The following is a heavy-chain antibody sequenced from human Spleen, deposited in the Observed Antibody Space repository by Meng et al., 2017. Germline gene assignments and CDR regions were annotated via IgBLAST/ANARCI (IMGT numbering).Heavy chain of an antibody. J-gene: IGHJ4*02. CDR1: GCSITITKW. CDR2: IYHSGSA. D-gene: IGHD6-19*01. V-gene: IGHV4-4*02. CDR3: ASYNSGWPQFDS. Sequence: QGQRLESGAGLVKPSATLSLTCAVSGCSITITKWWNWVRQTPGKGLEWIGEIYHSGSANYNPSLKSRVTMSLDKSKNQFSLKLSSVTAADTAVYYCASYNSGWPQFDSWGQGTLVTVSS.